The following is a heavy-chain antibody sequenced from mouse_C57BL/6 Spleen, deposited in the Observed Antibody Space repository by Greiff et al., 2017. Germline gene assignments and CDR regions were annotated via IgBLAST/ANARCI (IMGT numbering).Heavy chain of an antibody. CDR1: GFSLTSYG. Sequence: VLLMESGPGLVQPSQSLSITCTVSGFSLTSYGVHWVRQSPGKGLEWLGVLWSGGSTDYNAAFISRLSISKNNSKSQVFFKMNSLQADDTAIYYCARVGWLPPYAMDYWGQGTSVTVSS. V-gene: IGHV2-2*01. CDR3: ARVGWLPPYAMDY. D-gene: IGHD2-3*01. CDR2: LWSGGST. J-gene: IGHJ4*01.